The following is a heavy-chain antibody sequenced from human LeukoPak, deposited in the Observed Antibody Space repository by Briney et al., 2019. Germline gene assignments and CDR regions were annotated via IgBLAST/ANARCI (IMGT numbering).Heavy chain of an antibody. V-gene: IGHV4-34*01. D-gene: IGHD6-19*01. Sequence: PSETLSLTCAVYGGSFSGYYWSWIRQPPGKGLEWIGEINHSGSTNYNPPLKSRVTISVDTSKNQFSLKLSSVTAADTAVYYCARLLGGWYRGNNWFDPWGQGTLVTVSS. CDR3: ARLLGGWYRGNNWFDP. CDR1: GGSFSGYY. J-gene: IGHJ5*02. CDR2: INHSGST.